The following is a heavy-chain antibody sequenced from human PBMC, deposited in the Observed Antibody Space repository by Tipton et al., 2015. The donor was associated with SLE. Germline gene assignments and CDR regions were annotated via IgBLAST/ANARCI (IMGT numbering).Heavy chain of an antibody. J-gene: IGHJ3*02. CDR3: ARDTAHYGSGDGAFDI. CDR1: GESISITSVY. D-gene: IGHD3-10*01. CDR2: GHYPATT. V-gene: IGHV4-39*07. Sequence: TLSLTCSVSGESISITSVYWGRIRQPPGKGPEWIGSGHYPATTYKNPSLKSRVTISVDPSKNQFSLKLSSVTAADTAVYYCARDTAHYGSGDGAFDIWGQGTMVTVSS.